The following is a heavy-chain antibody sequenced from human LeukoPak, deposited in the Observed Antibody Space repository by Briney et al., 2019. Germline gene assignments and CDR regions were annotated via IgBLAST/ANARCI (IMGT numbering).Heavy chain of an antibody. V-gene: IGHV3-21*01. J-gene: IGHJ6*03. D-gene: IGHD1-26*01. Sequence: GGSLRLSCAASGFTFTSYGTSWVRQAPGKALEWVSSITSSGTYIFYADSVKGRFTISRDNAKNSLYLQMNSLGPEDTAVYYCARDPYSGNYGNYYYYYMDVWGKGTTVTISS. CDR2: ITSSGTYI. CDR3: ARDPYSGNYGNYYYYYMDV. CDR1: GFTFTSYG.